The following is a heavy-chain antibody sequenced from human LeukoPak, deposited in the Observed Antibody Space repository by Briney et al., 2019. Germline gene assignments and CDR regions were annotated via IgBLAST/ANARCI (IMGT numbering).Heavy chain of an antibody. V-gene: IGHV4-38-2*02. CDR3: ARVTGYVIEDYFDY. CDR2: IYHSGST. J-gene: IGHJ4*02. D-gene: IGHD3-22*01. Sequence: SETLSLTCTVSGYSISSGYFWGWIRQPPGKGLEWIGTIYHSGSTYYNASLESRVTISVDTSKNQFSLKLRSVTAADTAVYYCARVTGYVIEDYFDYWGQGTLVTVSS. CDR1: GYSISSGYF.